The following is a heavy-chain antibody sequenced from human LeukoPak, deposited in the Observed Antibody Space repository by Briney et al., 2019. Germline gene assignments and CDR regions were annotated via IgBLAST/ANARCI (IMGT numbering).Heavy chain of an antibody. CDR1: GFTFSEYP. D-gene: IGHD4-11*01. Sequence: GGSLRLSCAASGFTFSEYPMHGVRQAPRKGLEYGSAISSNGGSTYYANSVKGSFTISRDNTKNTVYLQMSSLRIEDMAVYYCARGDYINPIDYWGQGTLVTVSS. CDR2: ISSNGGST. J-gene: IGHJ4*02. V-gene: IGHV3-64*01. CDR3: ARGDYINPIDY.